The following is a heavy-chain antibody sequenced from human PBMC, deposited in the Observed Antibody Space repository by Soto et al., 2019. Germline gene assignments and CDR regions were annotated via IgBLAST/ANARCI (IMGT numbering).Heavy chain of an antibody. D-gene: IGHD3-22*01. CDR1: GGSISSGGYY. V-gene: IGHV4-31*03. CDR3: ASGMIVVARQPVTY. CDR2: IHYSGST. J-gene: IGHJ4*02. Sequence: QVQLQESGPGLVKPSQTLSLTCTVSGGSISSGGYYWSWVRQHPGKGLEWIGYIHYSGSTYYNPSLKSRIIISVDTSKKQFSLNLSSVTAADTAVYYCASGMIVVARQPVTYWGQGTLVTVSS.